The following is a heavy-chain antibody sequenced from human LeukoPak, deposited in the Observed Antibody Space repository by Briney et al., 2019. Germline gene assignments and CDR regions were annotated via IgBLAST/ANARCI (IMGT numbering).Heavy chain of an antibody. CDR2: TYYSGST. CDR1: GGSISSYY. V-gene: IGHV4-59*01. CDR3: ARESDYYGSGST. J-gene: IGHJ3*01. D-gene: IGHD3-10*01. Sequence: SETLSLTCTVSGGSISSYYWSWIRQPPGKGLEWIGYTYYSGSTNYNPSLKSRVTISVDTSKNQFSLKLSSVTAADTAVYYCARESDYYGSGSTWGQGTMVTVSS.